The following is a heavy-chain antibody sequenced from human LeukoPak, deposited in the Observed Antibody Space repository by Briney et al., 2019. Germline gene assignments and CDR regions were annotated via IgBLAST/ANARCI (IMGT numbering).Heavy chain of an antibody. D-gene: IGHD3-22*01. CDR2: ISYDGSNK. CDR1: GFTFSSYG. J-gene: IGHJ4*02. V-gene: IGHV3-30*18. CDR3: AKEGNTMIVVVINYFDY. Sequence: GGSLRLSCAASGFTFSSYGMHWVRQAPGKGLEWVAVISYDGSNKYYADSVKGRFTISRDNSKNTLYLQMNSLRAEDTAVYYCAKEGNTMIVVVINYFDYWGQGTLVTVSS.